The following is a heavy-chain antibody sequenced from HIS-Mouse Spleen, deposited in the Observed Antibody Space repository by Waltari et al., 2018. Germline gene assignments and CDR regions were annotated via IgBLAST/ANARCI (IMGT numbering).Heavy chain of an antibody. CDR2: IYSGGST. CDR1: GFRVSSHY. D-gene: IGHD3-10*01. J-gene: IGHJ4*02. Sequence: EVQLVETGGGLIQPGGSLRLSCAASGFRVSSHYMTWVLQAPGKGLEWVSVIYSGGSTYYADSVKGRFTISRDNSKNTLYLQMNSLRAEDTAVYYCARHYYYGSGSYYFDYWGQGTLVTVSS. V-gene: IGHV3-53*02. CDR3: ARHYYYGSGSYYFDY.